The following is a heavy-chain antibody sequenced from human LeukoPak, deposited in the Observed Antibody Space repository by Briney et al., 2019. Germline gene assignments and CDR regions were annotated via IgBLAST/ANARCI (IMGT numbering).Heavy chain of an antibody. Sequence: PSQTLSLTCTVSGGSISSGSYYWSWIRQPAGKGLEWIGRIYTSGSTNYNPSLKSRVTISVDTSKNQFSLKLSSVTAADTAVYYCAREIPGWELLEADDAFDIWGQGTMVTVSS. CDR1: GGSISSGSYY. CDR2: IYTSGST. D-gene: IGHD1-26*01. V-gene: IGHV4-61*02. J-gene: IGHJ3*02. CDR3: AREIPGWELLEADDAFDI.